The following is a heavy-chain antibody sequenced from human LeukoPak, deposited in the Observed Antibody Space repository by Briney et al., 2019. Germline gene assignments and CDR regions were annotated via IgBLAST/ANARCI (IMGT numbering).Heavy chain of an antibody. J-gene: IGHJ4*02. V-gene: IGHV3-30*02. CDR1: GFTFSSYG. D-gene: IGHD3-10*01. CDR3: AKDGNKFGSQYGSGSYYGDY. Sequence: HAGGSLRLSCAASGFTFSSYGMHWVRQAPGKGLEWVAFIRYDGSNKYYADSVKGRFTISRDNSKNTLYLQMNSLRAEDTAVYYCAKDGNKFGSQYGSGSYYGDYWGQGTLVTVSS. CDR2: IRYDGSNK.